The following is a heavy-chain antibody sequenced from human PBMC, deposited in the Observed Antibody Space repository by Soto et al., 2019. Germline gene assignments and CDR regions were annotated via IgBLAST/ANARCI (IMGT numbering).Heavy chain of an antibody. J-gene: IGHJ5*02. CDR3: PRGAATGAFDP. CDR2: IDPNSGGT. D-gene: IGHD1-26*01. Sequence: WGRQAPGQGLEWVGWIDPNSGGTNYAQKLQGRVTMTRDTSISTGYMELSRLTSDYTAVYYCPRGAATGAFDPWGQAILVTLSS. V-gene: IGHV1-2*02.